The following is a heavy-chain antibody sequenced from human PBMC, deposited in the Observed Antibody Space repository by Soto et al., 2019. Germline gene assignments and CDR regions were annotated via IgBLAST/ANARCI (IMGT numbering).Heavy chain of an antibody. Sequence: QVQVVQSGAEVKKPGASVKVSCKASGYSFTDYYMHWIRQAPGQGLEWMGWIAPHRDGTVFAQKFQGRITLTGDTSSSTAYMELKGLTSADTAVYFCARGPYGDNAFDIWGQGTVVTVSS. CDR1: GYSFTDYY. D-gene: IGHD4-17*01. J-gene: IGHJ3*02. CDR2: IAPHRDGT. V-gene: IGHV1-2*02. CDR3: ARGPYGDNAFDI.